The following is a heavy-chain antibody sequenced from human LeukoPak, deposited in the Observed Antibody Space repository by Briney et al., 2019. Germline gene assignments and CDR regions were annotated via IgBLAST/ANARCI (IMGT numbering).Heavy chain of an antibody. CDR1: GYTFTSYG. D-gene: IGHD3-22*01. J-gene: IGHJ4*02. V-gene: IGHV1-46*01. Sequence: ASVKVSCKASGYTFTSYGISWVRLAPGQGLEWMGIINPSGGSTSYAQKFQGRVTMTRDTSTSTVYMELSSLRSEDTAVYYCARDLREYYYDSSGYYYGGILDYWGQGTLVTVSS. CDR3: ARDLREYYYDSSGYYYGGILDY. CDR2: INPSGGST.